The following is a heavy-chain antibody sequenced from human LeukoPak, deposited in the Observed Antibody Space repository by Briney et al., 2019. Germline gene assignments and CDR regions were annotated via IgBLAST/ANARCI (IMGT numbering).Heavy chain of an antibody. V-gene: IGHV1-46*01. CDR2: INPSGGST. CDR3: ARDPVIAVAGPSLSFDY. J-gene: IGHJ4*02. D-gene: IGHD6-19*01. Sequence: ASVKVSCKASGYTFTSYGISWVRQAPGQGLEWMGIINPSGGSTSYAQKFQGRVTMTRDTSTSTVYMELSSLRSEDTAVYYCARDPVIAVAGPSLSFDYWGQGTLVTVSS. CDR1: GYTFTSYG.